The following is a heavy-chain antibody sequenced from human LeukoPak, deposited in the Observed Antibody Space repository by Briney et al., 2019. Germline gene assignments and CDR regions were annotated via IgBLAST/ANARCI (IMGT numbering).Heavy chain of an antibody. D-gene: IGHD2-15*01. J-gene: IGHJ4*02. CDR2: IYYSGST. CDR3: ARGGGPYCSGGSCYYGY. V-gene: IGHV4-31*03. Sequence: KTSETLSLTCTVSGGSISSGGYYWSWIRQHPGKGLEWIGYIYYSGSTYYNPSLKSRVTISVDTSKNQFSLKLSSVTAADTAVYYCARGGGPYCSGGSCYYGYWGQGTLVTVSS. CDR1: GGSISSGGYY.